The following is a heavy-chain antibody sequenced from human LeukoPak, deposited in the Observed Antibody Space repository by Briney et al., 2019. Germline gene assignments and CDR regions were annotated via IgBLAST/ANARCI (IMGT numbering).Heavy chain of an antibody. CDR3: ARDRRWLQSRDFDY. V-gene: IGHV1-18*01. J-gene: IGHJ4*02. CDR2: ISAYNGNT. D-gene: IGHD5-24*01. CDR1: GYTFTSYG. Sequence: ASVRVSCKASGYTFTSYGISWVRQAPGQGLEWMGWISAYNGNTNYAQKLQGRVTMTTDTSTSTAYMELRSLRSDDTAVYYCARDRRWLQSRDFDYWGQGTLVTVSS.